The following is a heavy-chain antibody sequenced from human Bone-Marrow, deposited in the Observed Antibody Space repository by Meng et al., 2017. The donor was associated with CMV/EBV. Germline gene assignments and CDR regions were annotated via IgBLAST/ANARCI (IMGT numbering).Heavy chain of an antibody. J-gene: IGHJ4*02. V-gene: IGHV1-3*02. CDR3: ARGTIVLMVYSLDY. D-gene: IGHD2-8*01. CDR2: SNAGNGNT. CDR1: GYTFTSYA. Sequence: ASVKVSCKASGYTFTSYAMHWVRQAPGQRLEWMGWSNAGNGNTKYSQEFQDRVTITRDTSASTAYMELSSLRSEDTAVYYCARGTIVLMVYSLDYWGQGTLVTVPS.